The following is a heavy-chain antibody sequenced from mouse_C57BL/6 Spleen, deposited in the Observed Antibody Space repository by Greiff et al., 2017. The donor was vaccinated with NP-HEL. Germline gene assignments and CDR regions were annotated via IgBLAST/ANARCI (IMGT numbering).Heavy chain of an antibody. V-gene: IGHV1-82*01. J-gene: IGHJ3*01. CDR3: ARQHDGSSFPD. D-gene: IGHD1-1*01. CDR2: IYPGDGDT. CDR1: GYAFSSSW. Sequence: QVQLQQSGPELVKPGASVKISCKASGYAFSSSWMNWVKQRPGKGLEWIGRIYPGDGDTNYNGKFKGKATLTADKSSSTAYMQLSSLTSEDSAVYVCARQHDGSSFPDWGQGTLVTVSA.